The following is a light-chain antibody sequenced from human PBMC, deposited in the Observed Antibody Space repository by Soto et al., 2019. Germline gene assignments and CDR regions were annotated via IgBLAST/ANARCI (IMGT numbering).Light chain of an antibody. CDR2: DVS. CDR1: SSDVGDYNY. CDR3: SSYTSSTTRV. J-gene: IGLJ1*01. V-gene: IGLV2-14*01. Sequence: QSALTQPASVPGSPGQSITISCTGTSSDVGDYNYVSWYQQHPGKAPKLMIYDVSNRPSGVSNRFSGSKSGSTASLTISGLQAEDEADYYCSSYTSSTTRVFGTGTKVTVL.